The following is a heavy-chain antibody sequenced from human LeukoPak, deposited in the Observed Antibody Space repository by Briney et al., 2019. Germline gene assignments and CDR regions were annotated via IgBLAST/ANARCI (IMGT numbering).Heavy chain of an antibody. Sequence: GGSLRLSRAASGFTFSSYSMNWVRQAPGKGLEWVSYISSSSSTIYYADSVKGRFTISRDNAKNSLYLQMNSLRAEDTAVYYCARDYYDSSGYYYGGYWGQGTLVTVSS. CDR1: GFTFSSYS. CDR3: ARDYYDSSGYYYGGY. V-gene: IGHV3-48*01. J-gene: IGHJ4*02. D-gene: IGHD3-22*01. CDR2: ISSSSSTI.